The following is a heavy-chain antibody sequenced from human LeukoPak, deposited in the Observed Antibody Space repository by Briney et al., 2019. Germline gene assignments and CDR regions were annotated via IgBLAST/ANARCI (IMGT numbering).Heavy chain of an antibody. J-gene: IGHJ1*01. CDR2: IKSDGST. CDR3: ARAPAEIGGYYPEYFRH. V-gene: IGHV3-74*01. Sequence: PGGSLGLSCAASGFTFSRYWMHWVRQAPGKGLVWVTRIKSDGSTNYADSVKGRFTISRDNAKNTVSLQMNSLRAEDTGVYYCARAPAEIGGYYPEYFRHWGQGTLVTVSS. CDR1: GFTFSRYW. D-gene: IGHD3-22*01.